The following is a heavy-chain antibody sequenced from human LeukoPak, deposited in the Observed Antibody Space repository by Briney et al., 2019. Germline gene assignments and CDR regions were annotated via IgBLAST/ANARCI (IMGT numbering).Heavy chain of an antibody. CDR3: ARAPLENSLGYMAY. Sequence: SETLSLTCTVSGGSISSGGYYWNWIRQHPTEGLEWIGHIYYTGRTTYNPSVKSRVTISADTSKNQFSLKLNSVTAADTAVYFCARAPLENSLGYMAYWGQGALVTVSS. D-gene: IGHD5-18*01. CDR2: IYYTGRT. J-gene: IGHJ4*02. CDR1: GGSISSGGYY. V-gene: IGHV4-31*03.